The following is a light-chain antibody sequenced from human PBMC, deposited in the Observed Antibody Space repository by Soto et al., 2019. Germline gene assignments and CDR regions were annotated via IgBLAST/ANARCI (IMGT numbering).Light chain of an antibody. CDR2: ENN. CDR3: QSSDSRLSHANVV. CDR1: ISNIGAGYD. J-gene: IGLJ2*01. Sequence: QSVLTQPPSVSGAPGQRVTISCTGGISNIGAGYDVHWYQQLPGTAPRLLISENNNRPSGVPDRFSASKSGTSASLAISGLQAEDEADYFCQSSDSRLSHANVVFGGGTKLTVL. V-gene: IGLV1-40*01.